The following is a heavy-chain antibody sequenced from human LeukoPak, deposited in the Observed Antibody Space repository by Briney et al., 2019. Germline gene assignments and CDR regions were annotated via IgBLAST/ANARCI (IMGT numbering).Heavy chain of an antibody. CDR2: ISYDGSNK. Sequence: GGSLRLSCAASGFSFSSYAMHWVRQAPGKGLEWVAVISYDGSNKYYADSVKGRFTISRDNSKNTLYLQMNSLRAEDTAVYYCARDAYFDYWGQGTLVTVSS. CDR1: GFSFSSYA. J-gene: IGHJ4*02. CDR3: ARDAYFDY. V-gene: IGHV3-30*01.